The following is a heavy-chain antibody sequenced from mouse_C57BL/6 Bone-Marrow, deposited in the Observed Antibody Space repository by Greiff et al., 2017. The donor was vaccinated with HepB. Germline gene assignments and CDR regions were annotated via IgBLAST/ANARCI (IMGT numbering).Heavy chain of an antibody. CDR3: TREPGAMDY. V-gene: IGHV5-9-1*02. CDR2: ISSGGDYI. J-gene: IGHJ4*01. CDR1: GFTFSSYA. Sequence: EVHLVESGEGLVKPGGSLKLSCAASGFTFSSYAMSWVRQTPEKRLEWVAYISSGGDYIYYADTVTGRFPISRDNARNTLYLQMSSLKSEDTAMYYCTREPGAMDYWGQGTSVTVSS.